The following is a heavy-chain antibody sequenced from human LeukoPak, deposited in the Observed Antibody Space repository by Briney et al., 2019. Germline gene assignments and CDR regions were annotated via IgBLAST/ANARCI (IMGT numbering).Heavy chain of an antibody. CDR2: VHLDGRT. V-gene: IGHV4-4*02. CDR3: AREGGFYRPLDY. J-gene: IGHJ4*02. Sequence: SGTLSLTCVVSGGXISSTNWWTWVRRPPGKGLEWIGEVHLDGRTNYNPSLESRLTMSVDLSENHISLKLTSVTAADTAVYYCAREGGFYRPLDYSGQGTLVTVSS. D-gene: IGHD3-3*01. CDR1: GGXISSTNW.